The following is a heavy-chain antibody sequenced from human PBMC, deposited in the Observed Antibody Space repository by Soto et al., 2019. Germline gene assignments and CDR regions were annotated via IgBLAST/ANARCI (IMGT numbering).Heavy chain of an antibody. Sequence: SVKVSCKASGYTFTGYYMHWVRQAPGQGLEWTGGIIPIFGTTNYAQKFQGRVTITADESTSTAYMELSSLRSEDTAVYYCARSPTFDYWGQGTLVTVSS. J-gene: IGHJ4*02. CDR1: GYTFTGYY. CDR3: ARSPTFDY. CDR2: IIPIFGTT. V-gene: IGHV1-69*13.